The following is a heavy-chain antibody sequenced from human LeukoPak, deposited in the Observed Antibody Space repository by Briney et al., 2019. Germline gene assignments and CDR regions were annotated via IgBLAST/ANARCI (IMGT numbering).Heavy chain of an antibody. CDR2: ISSSSKYI. CDR1: GFNFSDYN. D-gene: IGHD3-3*01. CDR3: AIASTAVSLAIYY. V-gene: IGHV3-21*06. J-gene: IGHJ4*02. Sequence: GGSLRLSCAASGFNFSDYNMNWVRQAPGKGLEWVSVISSSSKYIYYADSVKGRFTISGDNAKNSLYLQMNSLRAQGTAVYYWAIASTAVSLAIYYWGQGTLVTVS.